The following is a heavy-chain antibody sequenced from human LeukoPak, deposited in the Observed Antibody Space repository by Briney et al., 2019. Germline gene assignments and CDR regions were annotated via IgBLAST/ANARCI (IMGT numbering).Heavy chain of an antibody. Sequence: GGSLRLSCAASGFTFSSYEMNWVRQAPGKGLEWVSYISSSGTTINYSDSVKGRFTISRDNTKNSLYLQMNSLRAEDTAVYYCARNGLAANGYFDYWGQGTLVTVSS. CDR2: ISSSGTTI. D-gene: IGHD2-8*01. V-gene: IGHV3-48*03. J-gene: IGHJ4*02. CDR3: ARNGLAANGYFDY. CDR1: GFTFSSYE.